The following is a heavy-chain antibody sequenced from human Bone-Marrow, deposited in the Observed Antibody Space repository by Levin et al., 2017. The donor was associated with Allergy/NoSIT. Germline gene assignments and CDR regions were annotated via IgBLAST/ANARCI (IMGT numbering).Heavy chain of an antibody. V-gene: IGHV4-38-2*01. CDR1: GYSISSDYY. Sequence: NTSETLSLTCAVSGYSISSDYYWGWIRQPPGEGLEWIGNIYHSGSTYYNPSLKSRVTISVDTSKNQFSLKVTSVTAADTAVYYCARTLGYCSGDSCYFYFDYWGRGTLVTVSS. D-gene: IGHD2-15*01. CDR2: IYHSGST. CDR3: ARTLGYCSGDSCYFYFDY. J-gene: IGHJ4*02.